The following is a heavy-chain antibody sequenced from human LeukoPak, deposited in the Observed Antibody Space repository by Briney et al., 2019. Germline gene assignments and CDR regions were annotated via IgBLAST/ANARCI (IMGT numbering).Heavy chain of an antibody. D-gene: IGHD5-12*01. CDR3: ARGGSGYDSFYYYGMDV. V-gene: IGHV4-59*01. Sequence: SETLSLTCTVSGASISSYYWSWIRQPPGKGLEYIGYIYYDGSTNYNPSLKSRVTISVDTSKNQFSLKLSSVTAADTAVYYCARGGSGYDSFYYYGMDVWGQGTTVTVSS. CDR2: IYYDGST. J-gene: IGHJ6*02. CDR1: GASISSYY.